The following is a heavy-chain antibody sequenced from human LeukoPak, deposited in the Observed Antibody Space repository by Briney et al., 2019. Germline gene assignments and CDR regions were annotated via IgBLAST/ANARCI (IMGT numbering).Heavy chain of an antibody. D-gene: IGHD3-22*01. V-gene: IGHV3-30*04. Sequence: GRSLRLSCAASGFTFTTYALHWVRQAPGKGLEGVALISSDGTNKYYADSVKGRFTISRDNYQDTVFLQMNSLRAEDTDLYYCEREDGGYYKYFDSWGQGTLVTVSS. CDR2: ISSDGTNK. CDR1: GFTFTTYA. CDR3: EREDGGYYKYFDS. J-gene: IGHJ4*02.